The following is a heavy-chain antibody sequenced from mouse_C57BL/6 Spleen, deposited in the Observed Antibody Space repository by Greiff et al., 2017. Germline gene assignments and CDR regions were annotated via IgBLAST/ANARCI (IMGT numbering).Heavy chain of an antibody. D-gene: IGHD2-5*01. J-gene: IGHJ4*01. V-gene: IGHV1-15*01. Sequence: VQLQQSGAELVRPGASVTLSCKASGYTFTDYEMHWVKQTPVHGLEWVGAIDPETGGTAYNQKFKGKAILTADKSSSTADMELRSLTSEDSAVYCGTRSDSNYLYYYAMDYWGQGTSVTVSS. CDR1: GYTFTDYE. CDR3: TRSDSNYLYYYAMDY. CDR2: IDPETGGT.